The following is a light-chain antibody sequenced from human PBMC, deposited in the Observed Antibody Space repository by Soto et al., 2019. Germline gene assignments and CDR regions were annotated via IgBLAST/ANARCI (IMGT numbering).Light chain of an antibody. V-gene: IGKV1-13*02. CDR3: QQFNSYPLT. CDR2: DAS. CDR1: QGITYA. Sequence: AIQLTQSPSSLSASVGDRVTITCRASQGITYALAWYQPKPGKAPLFLVYDASSLESGVPSRFSGSGSGTDFPLTIGSLQPEDFATYYCQQFNSYPLTFGGGTKVEIK. J-gene: IGKJ4*01.